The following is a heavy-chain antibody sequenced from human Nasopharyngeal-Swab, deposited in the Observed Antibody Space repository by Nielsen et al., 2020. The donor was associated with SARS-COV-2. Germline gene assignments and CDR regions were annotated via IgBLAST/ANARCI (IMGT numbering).Heavy chain of an antibody. Sequence: WIRQPPGKGLEWIGTIYNSGTTYTNPSLKSRASISIDMSNNQLSLKLTSVTAADTAVYYCATPVAVAGRGRWFDPWGQGTLVTVSS. J-gene: IGHJ5*02. CDR2: IYNSGTT. CDR3: ATPVAVAGRGRWFDP. D-gene: IGHD6-19*01. V-gene: IGHV4-38-2*01.